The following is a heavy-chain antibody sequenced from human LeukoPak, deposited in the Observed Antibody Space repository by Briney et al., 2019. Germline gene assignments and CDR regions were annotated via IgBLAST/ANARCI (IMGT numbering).Heavy chain of an antibody. D-gene: IGHD3-22*01. V-gene: IGHV1-24*01. CDR1: GYTLTELS. CDR3: ATLADYYDSSGYYNWYFDY. CDR2: FDPEDGET. Sequence: ASVKVSCKVSGYTLTELSMHWVRQAPGKGLEWMGGFDPEDGETIYAQKFQGRVTMTEDTSTDTAYMELSSLRSEDTAVYYCATLADYYDSSGYYNWYFDYWGPGRLVTVSS. J-gene: IGHJ4*02.